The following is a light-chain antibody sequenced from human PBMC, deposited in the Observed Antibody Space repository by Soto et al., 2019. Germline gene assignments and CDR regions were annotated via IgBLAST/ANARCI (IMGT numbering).Light chain of an antibody. V-gene: IGKV3-20*01. CDR2: GAS. CDR3: QQYNNWPPVT. J-gene: IGKJ3*01. Sequence: EIVLTHSPGTLSLSPGERATLSCRASQSVSSSYLAWYQQKPGQAPRLLIYGASSRATGIPDRFSGSGSGTDFTLTISRLEPEDFAVYYCQQYNNWPPVTFGPGTKVD. CDR1: QSVSSSY.